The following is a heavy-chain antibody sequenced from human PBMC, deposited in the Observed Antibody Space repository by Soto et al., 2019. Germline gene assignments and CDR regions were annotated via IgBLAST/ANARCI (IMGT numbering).Heavy chain of an antibody. V-gene: IGHV3-15*01. Sequence: PGGSLRLSCAASGLTFSNAWMSWVRQAPGKGLEWVGRIKSKTDGGTTDYAAPVKGRFTISRDDSKNTLYQQMNSLKTEDTAVYYCTTFMVRGVSDAFDIWGQGTMVTGSS. CDR3: TTFMVRGVSDAFDI. J-gene: IGHJ3*02. D-gene: IGHD3-10*01. CDR2: IKSKTDGGTT. CDR1: GLTFSNAW.